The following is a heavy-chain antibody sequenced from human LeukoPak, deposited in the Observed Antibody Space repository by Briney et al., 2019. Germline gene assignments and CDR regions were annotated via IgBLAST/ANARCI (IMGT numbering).Heavy chain of an antibody. V-gene: IGHV1-69*05. D-gene: IGHD3-22*01. CDR2: IIPIFGTA. Sequence: GASVKVSCKASGGTFSSYAISWVRQAPGQGLEWMGGIIPIFGTANYAQKFQGRVTITTDESTSTAYMELSSLRSEDTAVHYCAVVGYYDSSGYFDYWGQGTLVTVSS. CDR3: AVVGYYDSSGYFDY. J-gene: IGHJ4*02. CDR1: GGTFSSYA.